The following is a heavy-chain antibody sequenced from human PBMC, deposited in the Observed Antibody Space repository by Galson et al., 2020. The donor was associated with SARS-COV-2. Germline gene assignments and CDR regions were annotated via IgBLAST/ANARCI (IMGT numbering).Heavy chain of an antibody. J-gene: IGHJ4*02. CDR1: GFTFTSYT. CDR3: ATADTAMVTTWSFDY. Sequence: GGSLSLTCAVSGFTFTSYTISWVRQAQAPGQEWDSAISGSGGSTYYANSVKGRFTISRDNSKNTLYLQMNSLRAEDTAVDYCATADTAMVTTWSFDYWGQGTLVTVSS. D-gene: IGHD5-18*01. CDR2: ISGSGGST. V-gene: IGHV3-23*01.